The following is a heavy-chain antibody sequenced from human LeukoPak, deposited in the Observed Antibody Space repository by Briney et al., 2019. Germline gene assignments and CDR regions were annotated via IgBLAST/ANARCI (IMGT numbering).Heavy chain of an antibody. V-gene: IGHV4-59*08. CDR3: ARSGGGSGSYYSRRYYYGMDV. Sequence: SETLSLTCTVSGGSISSYYWSWIRQPPXXXXXXXXYIXYXGXXNYNPSLKSRVTISVDTSKNQFSLKLSSVTAADTAVYYCARSGGGSGSYYSRRYYYGMDVWGQGTTVTVSS. D-gene: IGHD3-10*01. J-gene: IGHJ6*02. CDR1: GGSISSYY. CDR2: IXYXGXX.